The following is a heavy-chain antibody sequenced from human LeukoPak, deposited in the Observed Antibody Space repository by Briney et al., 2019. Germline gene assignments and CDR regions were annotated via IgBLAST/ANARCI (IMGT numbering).Heavy chain of an antibody. D-gene: IGHD6-19*01. V-gene: IGHV4-39*07. CDR2: IYYSGST. CDR3: ARDGDRELAVAGYFDY. CDR1: GGSISSSSYY. Sequence: ETLSLTCTVSGGSISSSSYYWGWIRQPPGKGLEWIGSIYYSGSTYYNPSLKSRVTISVDRSKNQFSLKLSSVTAADTAVYYCARDGDRELAVAGYFDYWGQGTLVTVSS. J-gene: IGHJ4*02.